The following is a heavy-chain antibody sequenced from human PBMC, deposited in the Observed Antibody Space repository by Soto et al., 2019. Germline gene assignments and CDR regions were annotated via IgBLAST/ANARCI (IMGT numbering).Heavy chain of an antibody. D-gene: IGHD6-13*01. CDR1: GCSISSSNW. J-gene: IGHJ4*02. CDR2: IYHSGST. V-gene: IGHV4-4*02. CDR3: ASEDSSSWYFDY. Sequence: SETLSLTCSVSGCSISSSNWWSWVRQPPGKGLEWIGEIYHSGSTNYNPSLKSRVTISVDKSKNQFSLKLSSVTAADTAVYYCASEDSSSWYFDYWGQGTLVTVS.